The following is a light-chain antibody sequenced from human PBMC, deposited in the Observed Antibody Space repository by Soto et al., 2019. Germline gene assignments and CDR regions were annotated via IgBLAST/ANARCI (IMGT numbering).Light chain of an antibody. CDR3: CSYAGSYTLYV. CDR1: SSDVGGYNY. J-gene: IGLJ1*01. Sequence: QSALPHPLSVSGSPGQSVAIACTGTSSDVGGYNYVSWYQQHPGKAPKLMIYDVSKRPSGVPDRFSGSKSGNTASLTISGLQAEDEADYYCCSYAGSYTLYVFGTGTKVTVL. CDR2: DVS. V-gene: IGLV2-11*01.